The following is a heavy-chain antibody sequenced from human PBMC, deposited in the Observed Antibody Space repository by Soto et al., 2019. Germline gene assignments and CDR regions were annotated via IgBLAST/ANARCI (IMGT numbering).Heavy chain of an antibody. Sequence: QVQLVQSGAEVKKPGASVKVSCKASGYTFTSYAMHWVRQAPGQRLEWMGWINAGNGNTKYSQKFQGRVTITRDTTASTGYMELSSLRSEDTAVYYCARDPCIPRCPDYWGQGTLVTVSS. CDR1: GYTFTSYA. D-gene: IGHD2-15*01. CDR2: INAGNGNT. V-gene: IGHV1-3*01. CDR3: ARDPCIPRCPDY. J-gene: IGHJ4*02.